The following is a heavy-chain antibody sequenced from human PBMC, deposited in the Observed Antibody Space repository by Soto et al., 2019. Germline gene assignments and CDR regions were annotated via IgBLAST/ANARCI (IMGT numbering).Heavy chain of an antibody. CDR2: ISAYTGKT. CDR3: ARDNEWLRIRNNWFYP. CDR1: GYSFTSYG. D-gene: IGHD5-12*01. V-gene: IGHV1-18*01. J-gene: IGHJ5*02. Sequence: QVQLVQSGAEVKKPGASVKVSCTASGYSFTSYGISWVRQTPGQGLKWKGWISAYTGKTNYTQKLQDRITMTTHTSASKAYMELRCLRSDDTAVYYCARDNEWLRIRNNWFYPWGQGTLVTVSS.